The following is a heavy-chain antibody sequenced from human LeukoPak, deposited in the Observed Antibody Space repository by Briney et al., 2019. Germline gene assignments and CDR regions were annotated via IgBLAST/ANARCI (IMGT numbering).Heavy chain of an antibody. CDR3: SRVVSQYYYDSSGYYGDDAFDI. D-gene: IGHD3-22*01. CDR1: GFTFSDYA. V-gene: IGHV3-49*04. J-gene: IGHJ3*02. Sequence: GGSLRLSCTGSGFTFSDYAMSWVRQAPGKGLEWVGFIRNKAYGGTTEYAASVKGRFTISRDDSKSIAYLQMNSLKTEDTAVYYCSRVVSQYYYDSSGYYGDDAFDIWGQGTMVTVSS. CDR2: IRNKAYGGTT.